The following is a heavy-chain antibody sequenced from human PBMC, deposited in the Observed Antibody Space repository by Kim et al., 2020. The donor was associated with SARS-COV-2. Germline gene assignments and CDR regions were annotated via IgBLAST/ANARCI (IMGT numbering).Heavy chain of an antibody. V-gene: IGHV1-8*01. D-gene: IGHD2-15*01. J-gene: IGHJ5*02. CDR1: GYTFTSYD. CDR2: MNPNSGNT. Sequence: ASVKVSCKASGYTFTSYDINWVRQATGQGLEWMGWMNPNSGNTGYAQKFQGRVTMTRNTSISTAYMELSSLRSEDTAVYYCARGLEYGVAASGYNWFDPWGQGTLVTVSS. CDR3: ARGLEYGVAASGYNWFDP.